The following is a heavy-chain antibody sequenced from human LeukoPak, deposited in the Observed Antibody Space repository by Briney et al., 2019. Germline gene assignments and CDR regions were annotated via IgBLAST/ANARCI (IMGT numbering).Heavy chain of an antibody. CDR3: ASRSSIWSGYQDTLYYFDS. CDR2: IYYSGST. J-gene: IGHJ4*02. CDR1: SGSINHYY. V-gene: IGHV4-59*01. Sequence: SETLSLTCTVSSGSINHYYWSWIRQPPGKGLEWIGYIYYSGSTDYNPSLKSRVTISVDTSKNQFSLKLSSVTAADTAVYYCASRSSIWSGYQDTLYYFDSWGQGTLVTVSS. D-gene: IGHD3-3*01.